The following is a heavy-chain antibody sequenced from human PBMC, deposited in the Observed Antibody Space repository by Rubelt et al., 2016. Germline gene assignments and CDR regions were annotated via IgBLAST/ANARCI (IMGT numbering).Heavy chain of an antibody. V-gene: IGHV1-18*01. CDR2: ISTYNGNT. J-gene: IGHJ3*02. CDR1: GYTSTSSY. D-gene: IGHD2-21*01. CDR3: VVDAFDI. Sequence: QEQLVQYGAEVKKPGTSVKVSCKASGYTSTSSYLNWVRKAPGEGLEWMGWISTYNGNTNYAKKLQGRVTMTTDTSTSTAYMDLRSLRSDDTAVYYCVVDAFDIWGQGTMVTVSS.